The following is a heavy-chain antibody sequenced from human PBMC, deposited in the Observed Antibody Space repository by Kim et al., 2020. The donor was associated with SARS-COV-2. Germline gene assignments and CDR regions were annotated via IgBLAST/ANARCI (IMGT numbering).Heavy chain of an antibody. CDR3: ARDTASDGSYYSYYYGMDV. V-gene: IGHV1-3*01. CDR2: INAGNGNT. CDR1: GYTFTSYA. J-gene: IGHJ6*02. Sequence: ASVKVSCKASGYTFTSYAMHWVRQAPGQRLEWMGWINAGNGNTKYSQKFQGRVTITRDTSASTAYMELSSLRSEDTAVYYCARDTASDGSYYSYYYGMDVWGQGTTVTVSS. D-gene: IGHD1-26*01.